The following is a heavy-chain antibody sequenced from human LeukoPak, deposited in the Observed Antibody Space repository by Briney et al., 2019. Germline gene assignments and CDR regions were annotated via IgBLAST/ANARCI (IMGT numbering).Heavy chain of an antibody. Sequence: PSETLSLTCAVYGGSFSGYYWSWIRQPPGKGLEWIGEINHSGSTNYNPSLKSRVTISVDTSKNQFSLKLSSVTAADTAVYYCARVPFSSFDAFDIWGQGTMVTVSS. CDR2: INHSGST. CDR3: ARVPFSSFDAFDI. CDR1: GGSFSGYY. V-gene: IGHV4-34*01. J-gene: IGHJ3*02. D-gene: IGHD6-6*01.